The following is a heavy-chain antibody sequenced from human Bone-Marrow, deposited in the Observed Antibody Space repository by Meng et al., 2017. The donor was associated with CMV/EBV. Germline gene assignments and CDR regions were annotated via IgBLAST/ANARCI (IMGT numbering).Heavy chain of an antibody. D-gene: IGHD3-10*01. Sequence: SETLSLTCTVSGGSISSTTYYWGWVRQPPGKGLEWIGSIYYSGSTYYNPSLKSRVTISVDTSKNQFSLKLSSVTAADTAVYYCARKPNHVGGYYYFDLWGQGTTVTVS. CDR3: ARKPNHVGGYYYFDL. J-gene: IGHJ6*03. CDR2: IYYSGST. CDR1: GGSISSTTYY. V-gene: IGHV4-39*01.